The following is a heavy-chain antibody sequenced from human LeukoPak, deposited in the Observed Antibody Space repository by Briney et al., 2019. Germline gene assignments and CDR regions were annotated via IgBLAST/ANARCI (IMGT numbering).Heavy chain of an antibody. D-gene: IGHD2-2*01. CDR3: ARDHCTRSSCYEDHYYGMDV. J-gene: IGHJ6*02. CDR1: GYTFTGYY. V-gene: IGHV1-2*02. CDR2: INPNSGGT. Sequence: ASVKVSCKASGYTFTGYYMHWVRQAPGQGLEWMGWINPNSGGTEYAQKFQGRVTMTRDTSITTAYMELSRPRSDDTAMYYCARDHCTRSSCYEDHYYGMDVWGQGTTVTVSS.